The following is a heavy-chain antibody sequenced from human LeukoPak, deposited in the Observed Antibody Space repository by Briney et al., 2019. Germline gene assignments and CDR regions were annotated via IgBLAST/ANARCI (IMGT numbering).Heavy chain of an antibody. CDR3: ARHRVLLWFGGRNWFDP. CDR1: GGSFSGYY. CDR2: INHSGST. V-gene: IGHV4-34*01. Sequence: SETLSLTCAVYGGSFSGYYWSWIRQPPGKGLEWIGDINHSGSTNYNLSLKSRVTISVDTSKNQFSLKLSSVTAADTAVYYCARHRVLLWFGGRNWFDPWGQGTLVTVSS. J-gene: IGHJ5*02. D-gene: IGHD3-10*01.